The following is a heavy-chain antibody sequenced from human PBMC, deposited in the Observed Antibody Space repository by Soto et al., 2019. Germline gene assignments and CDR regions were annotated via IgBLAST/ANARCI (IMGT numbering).Heavy chain of an antibody. CDR3: VSWVSAHLDK. CDR2: IDYYGTNR. D-gene: IGHD2-8*01. Sequence: XGSLRLSCSTSGFTVDNGMTWVRQTPGKGLEWVSTIDYYGTNRHYADSVKGRFTISRDKARNTVALQMSNLRAEDTALYYCVSWVSAHLDKWGPGTLVTVSS. V-gene: IGHV3-23*05. J-gene: IGHJ4*02. CDR1: GFTVDNG.